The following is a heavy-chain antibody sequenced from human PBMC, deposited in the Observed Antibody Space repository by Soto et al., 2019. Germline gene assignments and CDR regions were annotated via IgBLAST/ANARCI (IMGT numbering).Heavy chain of an antibody. CDR1: GGTFSSYA. J-gene: IGHJ6*02. CDR3: ARDRDEEVAGSRTPGYYDYGMDV. Sequence: GASVKVCCKASGGTFSSYAISWVRQAPGQGLEWMGGIIPIFGTANYAQKFQGRVTITADKSTSTAYMELSSLRSEDTAVYYCARDRDEEVAGSRTPGYYDYGMDVWSQGSAVTV. V-gene: IGHV1-69*06. CDR2: IIPIFGTA. D-gene: IGHD6-19*01.